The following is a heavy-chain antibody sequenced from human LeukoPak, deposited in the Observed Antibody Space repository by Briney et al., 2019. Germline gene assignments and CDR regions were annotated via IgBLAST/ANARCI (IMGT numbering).Heavy chain of an antibody. J-gene: IGHJ4*02. Sequence: PSETLSLTCTVSGGSISSYYWSWIRQPPGQGLEWIGYIYYSGSTNYNPSLKSRVTISVDTSKNQFSLKLSSVTAADTAVYYCARRSTIFGVVNLWGQGTLVTVSS. CDR1: GGSISSYY. CDR3: ARRSTIFGVVNL. D-gene: IGHD3-3*01. CDR2: IYYSGST. V-gene: IGHV4-59*08.